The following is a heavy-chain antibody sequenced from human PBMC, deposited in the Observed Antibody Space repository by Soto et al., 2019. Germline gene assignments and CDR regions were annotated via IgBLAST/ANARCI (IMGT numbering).Heavy chain of an antibody. D-gene: IGHD6-19*01. CDR2: ISYDGSEN. Sequence: QVQLVDSGGGVVQPGRSLRLSCAASGFTFNSYAMHWVRQAPGKGLEWVALISYDGSENYYAAPVQGRFTISRDNSKNTLYLKMNSLRPDDTAVYYCAKEAAYRSGWYNGWGQGTLVTVSS. V-gene: IGHV3-30*04. J-gene: IGHJ4*02. CDR3: AKEAAYRSGWYNG. CDR1: GFTFNSYA.